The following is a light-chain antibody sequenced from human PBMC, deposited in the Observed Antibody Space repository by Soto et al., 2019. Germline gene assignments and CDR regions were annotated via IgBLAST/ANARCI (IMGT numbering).Light chain of an antibody. Sequence: EIVLTQSPATLSLSPGESATLSSRPSQSVAGNLAWYQQKPGQPPRLLIYGVSTRATGVPARFSGSGSETDFSLTISSLQIEDFALYYCQQSNNWPPLTFGGGTKV. CDR3: QQSNNWPPLT. J-gene: IGKJ4*01. V-gene: IGKV3-15*01. CDR1: QSVAGN. CDR2: GVS.